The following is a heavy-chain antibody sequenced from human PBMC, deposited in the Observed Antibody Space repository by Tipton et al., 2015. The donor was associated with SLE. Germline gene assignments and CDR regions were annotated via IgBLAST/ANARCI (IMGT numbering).Heavy chain of an antibody. Sequence: GLVKPSQTLSLTCAISGDSVSSNSAAWNWIRQSPSRGLEWLGRTYYMSKWYNDYAVSVKSRIIINPDTSKNQFSLQLTSVTPEDTAMYYYARGGDTYFYDGSGYRSDFDVWGPGTMVTVSS. CDR1: GDSVSSNSAA. CDR2: TYYMSKWYN. CDR3: ARGGDTYFYDGSGYRSDFDV. J-gene: IGHJ3*01. D-gene: IGHD3-22*01. V-gene: IGHV6-1*01.